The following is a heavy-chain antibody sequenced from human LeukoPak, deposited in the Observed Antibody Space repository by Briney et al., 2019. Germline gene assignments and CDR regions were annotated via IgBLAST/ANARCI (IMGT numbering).Heavy chain of an antibody. Sequence: SVKVSCKASGGTFSSYAISWVRQAPGQGLEWMGGIIPIFGTANYAQKFQGRVTITADESTSTAYMELSSLRSEDTAVYYCARNTAMRSGAFDYWGQGTLVTVSS. CDR3: ARNTAMRSGAFDY. V-gene: IGHV1-69*01. CDR2: IIPIFGTA. J-gene: IGHJ4*02. D-gene: IGHD5-18*01. CDR1: GGTFSSYA.